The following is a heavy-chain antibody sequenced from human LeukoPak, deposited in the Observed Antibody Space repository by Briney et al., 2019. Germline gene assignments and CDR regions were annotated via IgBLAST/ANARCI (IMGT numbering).Heavy chain of an antibody. V-gene: IGHV3-7*01. CDR3: ASGVAAYYFDY. CDR1: GFTFSSYW. J-gene: IGHJ4*02. D-gene: IGHD2-15*01. CDR2: IKQDGNEK. Sequence: PGGSLRLSCAASGFTFSSYWMSWVRQAPGKGLEWVANIKQDGNEKYYVDSVKGRFTISRDNAKNSLHLQMNSLRAEDSAVYYCASGVAAYYFDYWGQGTLVTVSS.